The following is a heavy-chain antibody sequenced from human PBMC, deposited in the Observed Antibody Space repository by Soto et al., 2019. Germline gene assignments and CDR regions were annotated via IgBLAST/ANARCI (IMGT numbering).Heavy chain of an antibody. CDR2: ISYDGSNK. Sequence: GGSLRLSCAASGFTFSSYGMHWVRQAPGKGLEWVAVISYDGSNKYYADSVKGRFTISRDNSKNTLYLQMNSLRAEDTAVYYCAKLLGSCSSTSCGRDYWGQGTLVTVSS. J-gene: IGHJ4*02. V-gene: IGHV3-30*18. CDR1: GFTFSSYG. D-gene: IGHD2-2*01. CDR3: AKLLGSCSSTSCGRDY.